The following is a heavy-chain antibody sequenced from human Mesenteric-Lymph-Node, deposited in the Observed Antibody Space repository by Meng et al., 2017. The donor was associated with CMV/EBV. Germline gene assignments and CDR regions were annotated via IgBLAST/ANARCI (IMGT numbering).Heavy chain of an antibody. V-gene: IGHV3-53*01. CDR1: GFTVSSDY. J-gene: IGHJ5*02. Sequence: GGSLRLSCVASGFTVSSDYMSWVRQAPGKGLEWVSVIYSSGSTYYADSVKGRFTISRDTSKNTVYLQMNSLRGEDTAVYYCARDLGGNWFDPWGQGSLVTVSS. CDR2: IYSSGST. D-gene: IGHD3-16*01. CDR3: ARDLGGNWFDP.